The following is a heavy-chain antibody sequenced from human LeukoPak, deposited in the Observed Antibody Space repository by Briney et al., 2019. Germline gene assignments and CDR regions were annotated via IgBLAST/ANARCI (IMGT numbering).Heavy chain of an antibody. CDR2: IIPIFGTA. CDR3: ARDRAAAAYDAFDI. J-gene: IGHJ3*02. D-gene: IGHD6-13*01. CDR1: GGTFSSYA. Sequence: SVKVSCKASGGTFSSYAISWVRQAPGQGLEWMGGIIPIFGTANYAQKFQGRVTITADESTSTAYTELSSLRSEDTAVYYCARDRAAAAYDAFDIWGQGTMVTVSS. V-gene: IGHV1-69*01.